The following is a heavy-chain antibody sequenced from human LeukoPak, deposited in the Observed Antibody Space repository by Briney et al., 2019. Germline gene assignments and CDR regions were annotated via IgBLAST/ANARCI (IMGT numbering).Heavy chain of an antibody. CDR3: ARPVGTMITFGGVETH. CDR2: LNPSSGDT. CDR1: GYTFTGYY. Sequence: VKVSCKASGYTFTGYYMHWVRQAPGQGLEWMGRLNPSSGDTNYAQKFQGRVTMTRVTAISTAYMDLSGLRSDDTAVYYCARPVGTMITFGGVETHWGQGTLVTVSS. J-gene: IGHJ4*02. V-gene: IGHV1-2*06. D-gene: IGHD3-16*01.